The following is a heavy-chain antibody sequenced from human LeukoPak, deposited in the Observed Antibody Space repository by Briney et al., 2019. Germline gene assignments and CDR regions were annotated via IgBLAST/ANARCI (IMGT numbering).Heavy chain of an antibody. CDR3: ITAYSSGWYAC. Sequence: GGSLRLSCGASGFTFNNAWMTWVRQAPGKGLEWVGRIKSKTDGGTTDYAAPVKGRFTISRDDSKDTLYLQMNSLKTEDTAVYYCITAYSSGWYACWGQGTLVTVSS. J-gene: IGHJ5*01. CDR1: GFTFNNAW. V-gene: IGHV3-15*01. D-gene: IGHD6-25*01. CDR2: IKSKTDGGTT.